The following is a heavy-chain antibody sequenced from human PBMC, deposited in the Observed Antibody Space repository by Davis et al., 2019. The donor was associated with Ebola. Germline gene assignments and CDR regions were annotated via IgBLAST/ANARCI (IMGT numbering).Heavy chain of an antibody. D-gene: IGHD6-13*01. Sequence: GGSLRLSCAASGFTFSSYSMNWVRQAPGKGLEWVSYISSSSSTIYYADSVKGRFTISRDNAKNSLYLQMNSLRDEDTAVYYCARVGSSSWRYYFDYWGQGTLVTVSS. CDR1: GFTFSSYS. CDR2: ISSSSSTI. V-gene: IGHV3-48*02. CDR3: ARVGSSSWRYYFDY. J-gene: IGHJ4*02.